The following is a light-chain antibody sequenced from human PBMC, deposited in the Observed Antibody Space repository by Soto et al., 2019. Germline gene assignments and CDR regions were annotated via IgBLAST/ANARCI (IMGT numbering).Light chain of an antibody. V-gene: IGKV1-39*01. J-gene: IGKJ1*01. Sequence: DIQMTQSPSSLSASIGDRVTITCRASQTISDYFNWYQQKPGKAPKLLIYAASSLQGGVPSRFSGSGSGTDFTLTISSLRSDDSATDYCQQYDNLPPTCGQGTKVDIK. CDR2: AAS. CDR3: QQYDNLPPT. CDR1: QTISDY.